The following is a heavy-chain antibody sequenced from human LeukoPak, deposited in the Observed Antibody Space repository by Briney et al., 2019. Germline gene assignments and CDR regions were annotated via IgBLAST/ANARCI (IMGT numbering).Heavy chain of an antibody. J-gene: IGHJ6*02. CDR2: ISGSGGST. V-gene: IGHV3-23*01. CDR1: GFTFSSYP. D-gene: IGHD4-17*01. Sequence: GGSLRLSCAASGFTFSSYPMSWVRQAPGKGLEWVSAISGSGGSTYYADPVKGRFTISRHNSKNTLYLQMNSLRAEDTAVYYCARDSITVTTSEDDYYYGMDVWGQGTTVTVSS. CDR3: ARDSITVTTSEDDYYYGMDV.